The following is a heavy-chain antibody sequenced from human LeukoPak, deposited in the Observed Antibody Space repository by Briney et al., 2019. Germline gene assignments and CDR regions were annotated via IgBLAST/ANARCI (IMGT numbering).Heavy chain of an antibody. Sequence: SQTLSLTCAISGDSVSSNSAAWTWIRQSPSRGLEWLGRTYYRSKWRNDYAVSVKSRITINPDTSKNQFSLQLKSVTPEDTAVYYCAGEGGMAEAAFDYWGQGTLVTVSS. V-gene: IGHV6-1*01. CDR3: AGEGGMAEAAFDY. CDR2: TYYRSKWRN. D-gene: IGHD6-19*01. J-gene: IGHJ4*02. CDR1: GDSVSSNSAA.